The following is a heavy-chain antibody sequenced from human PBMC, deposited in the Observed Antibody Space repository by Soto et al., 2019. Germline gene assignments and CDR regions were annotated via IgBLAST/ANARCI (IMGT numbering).Heavy chain of an antibody. J-gene: IGHJ4*02. CDR2: IYSGGST. Sequence: GGSLRLSCAASGFTVSSYYISWVRQTPGKGLEWVSVIYSGGSTYYADSVKGRFTISRDNSKNTVYLQMNSLRAEDTAVYYCARFIVWDLAYYDYWGQGTLVTVSS. CDR3: ARFIVWDLAYYDY. D-gene: IGHD1-26*01. V-gene: IGHV3-66*01. CDR1: GFTVSSYY.